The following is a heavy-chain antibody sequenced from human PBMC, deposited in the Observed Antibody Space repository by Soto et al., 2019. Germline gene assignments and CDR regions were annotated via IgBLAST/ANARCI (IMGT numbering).Heavy chain of an antibody. V-gene: IGHV1-18*01. CDR2: TRPNNANT. D-gene: IGHD3-10*01. CDR1: GYTFSIYG. CDR3: VRDLDGSGSYYTDY. J-gene: IGHJ4*02. Sequence: EASVKVSCKASGYTFSIYGINWVRQAPGQGLEWMGWTRPNNANTKYAQNLQGRVTMTTDTSTSTAYMELRSLRPDDTAVYYCVRDLDGSGSYYTDYWGQGTLVTVSS.